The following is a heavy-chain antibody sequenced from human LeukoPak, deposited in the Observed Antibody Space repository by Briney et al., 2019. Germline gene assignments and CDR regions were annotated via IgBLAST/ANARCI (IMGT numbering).Heavy chain of an antibody. CDR2: IYDSGST. J-gene: IGHJ1*01. V-gene: IGHV4-39*07. CDR3: ARDNYDILTGYAQH. Sequence: PSETLSLTCTVSGGSIRSSYYHWGWIRQPPGKGLEWIGSIYDSGSTYYNPSLKSRLTISVDTSKNQFSLKLSSVTAADTAVYYCARDNYDILTGYAQHWGQGTLVTVSS. CDR1: GGSIRSSYYH. D-gene: IGHD3-9*01.